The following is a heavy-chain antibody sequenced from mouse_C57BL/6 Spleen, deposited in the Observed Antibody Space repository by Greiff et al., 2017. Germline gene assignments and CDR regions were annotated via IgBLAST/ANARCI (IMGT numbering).Heavy chain of an antibody. J-gene: IGHJ2*01. CDR1: GYTFTSYW. V-gene: IGHV1-5*01. Sequence: EVQLQQSGTVLARPGASVKMSCKTSGYTFTSYWMHWVKQRPGQGLEWIGAIYPGNSDTSYNQKFKGKAKLTAVTSARTAYMELSSLTNEDFAVYYCTRDYGSSYDYFDYWGQGTTLTVSS. CDR3: TRDYGSSYDYFDY. D-gene: IGHD1-1*01. CDR2: IYPGNSDT.